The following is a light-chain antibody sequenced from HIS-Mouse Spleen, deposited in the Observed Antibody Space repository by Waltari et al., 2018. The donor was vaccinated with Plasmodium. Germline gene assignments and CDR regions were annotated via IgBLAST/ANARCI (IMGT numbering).Light chain of an antibody. Sequence: SYVLTQPPSVSVAPGKTARITCGGNNLGSKSVHWYQQKPGQAPVLVVYDDSDRPSGIPERFSGSNSGNTATLTISRVEAGDEADYYCQVWDSSSDLVFGGGTKLTVL. J-gene: IGLJ2*01. CDR3: QVWDSSSDLV. CDR1: NLGSKS. CDR2: DDS. V-gene: IGLV3-21*03.